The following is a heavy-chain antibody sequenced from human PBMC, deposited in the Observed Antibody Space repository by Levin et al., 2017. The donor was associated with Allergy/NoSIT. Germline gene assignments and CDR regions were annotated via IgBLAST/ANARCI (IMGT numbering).Heavy chain of an antibody. CDR2: ISYDGSNK. Sequence: GESLKISCAASGFTFTNYGIHWVRQAPGKGLEWVALISYDGSNKYYADSVKGRFTISRDNSKNTLYLQMNSLRAEDTAVYYCAKALLTIFGVVTPSYYYGMDIWGQGTTVTVSS. J-gene: IGHJ6*02. V-gene: IGHV3-30*18. D-gene: IGHD3-3*01. CDR3: AKALLTIFGVVTPSYYYGMDI. CDR1: GFTFTNYG.